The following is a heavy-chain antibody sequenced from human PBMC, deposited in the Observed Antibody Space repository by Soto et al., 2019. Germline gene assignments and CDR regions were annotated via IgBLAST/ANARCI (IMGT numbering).Heavy chain of an antibody. CDR2: IKQDGSDK. D-gene: IGHD4-17*01. J-gene: IGHJ4*02. Sequence: EVQLVESGGGLVQPGGSLRLSCAASGFTFSNFWMSWVRQAPGKGLEWVANIKQDGSDKYYVDSVKGRFIISRDNAKNSLSLQMNSLRAEDTAVYYCTTNTVTKVDDYWGQGTLVTVSS. CDR1: GFTFSNFW. V-gene: IGHV3-7*03. CDR3: TTNTVTKVDDY.